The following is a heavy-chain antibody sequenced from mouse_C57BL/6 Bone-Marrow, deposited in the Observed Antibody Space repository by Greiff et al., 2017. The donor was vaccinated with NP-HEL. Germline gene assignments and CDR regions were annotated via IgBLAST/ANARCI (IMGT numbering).Heavy chain of an antibody. CDR3: ASGGSTLYYFDY. D-gene: IGHD1-1*01. CDR1: GYAFSSSW. J-gene: IGHJ2*01. Sequence: QVQLQQSGPELVKPGASVKISCKASGYAFSSSWMNWVKQRPGKGLEWIGRIYPGDGDTNYNGKFKGKATLTADKSSSTAYKQLSSLTSEDSAVYFCASGGSTLYYFDYWGQGTTLTVSS. CDR2: IYPGDGDT. V-gene: IGHV1-82*01.